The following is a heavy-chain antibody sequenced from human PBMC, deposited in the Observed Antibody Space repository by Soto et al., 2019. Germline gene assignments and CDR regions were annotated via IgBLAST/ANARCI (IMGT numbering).Heavy chain of an antibody. CDR3: ARYLLSGSSSGFDD. V-gene: IGHV4-59*01. Sequence: PSETLSLTCTVSGGSISSYYWSWIRQPPGKGLEWIGYIYYSGSTNYNPSLKSRVTISVDTSKNQFSLKLSSVTAADTAVYYCARYLLSGSSSGFDDWGQGTLVNVSS. J-gene: IGHJ4*02. CDR1: GGSISSYY. D-gene: IGHD1-26*01. CDR2: IYYSGST.